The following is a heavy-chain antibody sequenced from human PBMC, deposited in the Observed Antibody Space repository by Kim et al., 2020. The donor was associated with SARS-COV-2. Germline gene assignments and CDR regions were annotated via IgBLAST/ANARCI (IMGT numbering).Heavy chain of an antibody. Sequence: GESLKISCKASGYSFATSWIGWVRQMPGKGLEGMGLIHPGDSQTRYSPSFQGQVTISADKSITTAYLQWSSLKASDTAIYYCARRVGAASGTKYNWFDPWGQGTLATVSS. J-gene: IGHJ5*02. CDR1: GYSFATSW. D-gene: IGHD6-13*01. CDR3: ARRVGAASGTKYNWFDP. V-gene: IGHV5-51*01. CDR2: IHPGDSQT.